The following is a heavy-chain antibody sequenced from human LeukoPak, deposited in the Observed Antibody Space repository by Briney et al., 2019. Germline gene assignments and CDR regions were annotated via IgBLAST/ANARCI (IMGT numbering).Heavy chain of an antibody. V-gene: IGHV4-4*02. CDR1: GGSISSSNW. CDR2: IYHSGST. CDR3: AVSHTGDYHCYYGMDV. D-gene: IGHD2-21*02. Sequence: SETLSLTCAVSGGSISSSNWWSWVRQPPGKGLEWIGEIYHSGSTNYNPSLKSRVTISVDKSKNQFSLKLSSVTAADTAVYYCAVSHTGDYHCYYGMDVWGQGTTVTVSS. J-gene: IGHJ6*02.